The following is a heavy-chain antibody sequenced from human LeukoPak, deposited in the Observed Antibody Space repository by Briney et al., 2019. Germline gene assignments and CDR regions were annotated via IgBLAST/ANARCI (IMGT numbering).Heavy chain of an antibody. CDR1: GGSISSYY. V-gene: IGHV4-59*01. D-gene: IGHD3-3*01. CDR3: ARGAYYDFWSGYHPNWFDP. Sequence: SETLSLTCTVSGGSISSYYWSWIRQPPGKGLEWIGYIYYSGSTNYNPSLKSRATISVDTSKNQFSLKLSSVTAADTAVYYCARGAYYDFWSGYHPNWFDPWGQGTLVTVSS. J-gene: IGHJ5*02. CDR2: IYYSGST.